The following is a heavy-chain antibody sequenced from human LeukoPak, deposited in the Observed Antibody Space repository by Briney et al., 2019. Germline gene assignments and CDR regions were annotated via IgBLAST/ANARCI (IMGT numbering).Heavy chain of an antibody. D-gene: IGHD3-10*02. J-gene: IGHJ6*04. CDR3: AELGITMIGGV. Sequence: GGSLRLSCEASGFTFSNHWMHWVRQAPGKGLVWVSVISKDGSTSIYADSVRGRLTISRDNAKNTLYLQMNSLRAEDTAVYYCAELGITMIGGVWGKGTTVTISS. V-gene: IGHV3-74*01. CDR1: GFTFSNHW. CDR2: ISKDGSTS.